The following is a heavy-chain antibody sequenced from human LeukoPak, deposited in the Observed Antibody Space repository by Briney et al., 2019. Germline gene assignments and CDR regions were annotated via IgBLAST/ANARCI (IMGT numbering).Heavy chain of an antibody. J-gene: IGHJ1*01. CDR2: INPSGGST. CDR1: GYTFTSYY. Sequence: AASVKVSCKASGYTFTSYYMHWVRQAPGQGLEWMGIINPSGGSTRYEQKFQGRVTMTRDTSTSTVYMELSSLRSEDTAVYYCASAHCSGGSCYFSYLQHWGQGTLVTVSS. V-gene: IGHV1-46*01. CDR3: ASAHCSGGSCYFSYLQH. D-gene: IGHD2-15*01.